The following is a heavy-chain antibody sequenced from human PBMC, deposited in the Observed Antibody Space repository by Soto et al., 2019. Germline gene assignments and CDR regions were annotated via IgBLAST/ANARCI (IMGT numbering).Heavy chain of an antibody. CDR3: ARVAAAGKSYYYYGMDV. V-gene: IGHV1-2*04. D-gene: IGHD6-13*01. J-gene: IGHJ6*02. Sequence: QVQLVQSGAEVKKPGASVKVSCKASGYTFTGYYMHWVRQAPGQGLEWMGWINPNSGGTNYAQKLQGWVTMTRDTSISTAYMELSRLRSDDTAVYYCARVAAAGKSYYYYGMDVWGQGTTVTVSS. CDR1: GYTFTGYY. CDR2: INPNSGGT.